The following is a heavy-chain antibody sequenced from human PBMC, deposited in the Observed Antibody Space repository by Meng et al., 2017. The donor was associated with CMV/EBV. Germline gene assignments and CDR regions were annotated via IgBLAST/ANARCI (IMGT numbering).Heavy chain of an antibody. V-gene: IGHV3-21*01. CDR3: ARLPGTGSGDKDV. CDR1: GFTFSSYS. CDR2: ISSSGSYI. J-gene: IGHJ6*02. D-gene: IGHD3-10*01. Sequence: GGSLRLSCAASGFTFSSYSMNWVRQAPGKGLEWVSSISSSGSYIYYADSVKGRFTISRDNAKNSLYLQMNSLRAEDTAVYYCARLPGTGSGDKDVWGQGTTVTVSS.